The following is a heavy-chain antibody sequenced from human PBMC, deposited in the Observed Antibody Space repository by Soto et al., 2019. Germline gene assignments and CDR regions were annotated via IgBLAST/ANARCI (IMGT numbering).Heavy chain of an antibody. J-gene: IGHJ4*02. CDR2: SYYSGYYSGST. CDR1: GDSVTSDSYF. Sequence: PSETLSLTCTVSGDSVTSDSYFWSWIRQPPGKGLEWIGNSYYSGYYSGSTNHNPSLKSRVTVSVDTSKNQFSLKLRSVTTADTAVYYCARTYYYGSGSLYYFDYWGQGTLVTVSS. V-gene: IGHV4-61*01. D-gene: IGHD3-10*01. CDR3: ARTYYYGSGSLYYFDY.